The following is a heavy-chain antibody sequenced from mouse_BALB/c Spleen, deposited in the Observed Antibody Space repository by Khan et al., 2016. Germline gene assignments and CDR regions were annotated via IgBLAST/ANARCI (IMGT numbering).Heavy chain of an antibody. D-gene: IGHD2-4*01. CDR3: ASCLITTAYYYALDY. CDR1: GFSLTSYG. V-gene: IGHV2-5*01. CDR2: IWRGGST. J-gene: IGHJ4*01. Sequence: QVQLKQSGPGLVQPSQSLSITCTVSGFSLTSYGVHWVRQSPGKGLEWLGVIWRGGSTDYNTAFMSRLSITKDNSKSQDFFKMNSPQADDTAIYYCASCLITTAYYYALDYWGQGTSVTVSS.